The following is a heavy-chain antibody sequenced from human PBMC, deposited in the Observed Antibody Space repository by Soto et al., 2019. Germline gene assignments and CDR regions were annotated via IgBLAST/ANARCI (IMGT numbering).Heavy chain of an antibody. CDR2: INHSGST. CDR3: ARLNYYGSAKPYDY. J-gene: IGHJ4*02. V-gene: IGHV4-34*01. D-gene: IGHD3-10*01. Sequence: LSLTCAVYGGSLSGYYWSWIRQPPGKGLEWIGDINHSGSTNYNPSLKSRVTMLLDTSKTQFSLKLSSVTAADTAIFYCARLNYYGSAKPYDYWGQGILVTVS. CDR1: GGSLSGYY.